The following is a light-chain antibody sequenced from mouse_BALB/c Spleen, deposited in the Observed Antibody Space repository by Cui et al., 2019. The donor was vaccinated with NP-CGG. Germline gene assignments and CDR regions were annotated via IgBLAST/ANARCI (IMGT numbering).Light chain of an antibody. V-gene: IGLV1*01. CDR1: TGAVTTSNY. CDR2: GTN. CDR3: ALWYSNHWV. J-gene: IGLJ1*01. Sequence: TVMTHESATTTSPGETVTLTCRSRTGAVTTSNYANWVQEKPDHLFTGLIGGTNNRAPGVPARFSGSLIGDKAALTITGAQTEDEAIYFCALWYSNHWVFGGGTRLTVL.